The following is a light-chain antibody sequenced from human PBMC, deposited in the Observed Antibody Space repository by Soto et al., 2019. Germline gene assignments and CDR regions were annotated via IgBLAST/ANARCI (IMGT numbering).Light chain of an antibody. J-gene: IGLJ3*02. V-gene: IGLV2-14*01. CDR1: TSDVGGYKY. CDR3: SSSTNSSTWL. Sequence: QSALTQPASVSGSPGQSITISCTGTTSDVGGYKYVSWYQQHPVKATKLMIYEVSNRPSGVSNRFSGSKSGNTASLPISGLQAEDEADYYCSSSTNSSTWLCGGGNKVTVL. CDR2: EVS.